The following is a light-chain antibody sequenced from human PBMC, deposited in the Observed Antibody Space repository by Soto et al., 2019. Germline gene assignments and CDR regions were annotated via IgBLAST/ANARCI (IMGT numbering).Light chain of an antibody. V-gene: IGKV3-11*01. CDR2: DAS. CDR3: QQRSNWPLT. Sequence: EIVLTQPPATLYLSPGERATLSCRASPSVSSCLAWYQQKAGQAPRLLIYDASNRATGIPARFSGSGYGTDFTLTISSLEPDESAVYYCQQRSNWPLTFDERTNVVFK. J-gene: IGKJ1*01. CDR1: PSVSSC.